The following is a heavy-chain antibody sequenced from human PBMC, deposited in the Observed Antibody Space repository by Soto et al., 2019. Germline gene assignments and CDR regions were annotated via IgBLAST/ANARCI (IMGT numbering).Heavy chain of an antibody. CDR2: IDWDDDK. CDR3: ARVLLYDSSGPAYYFDY. CDR1: GFSLSTSGVC. V-gene: IGHV2-70*11. J-gene: IGHJ4*02. D-gene: IGHD3-22*01. Sequence: SGPTLVNPTQTLTLTCTFSGFSLSTSGVCVSWIRQPPGKALEWLARIDWDDDKYYNISLKTRLTISKDTSKNQVVLTMTNMDPVDTATYYCARVLLYDSSGPAYYFDYWGQGTLVTVSS.